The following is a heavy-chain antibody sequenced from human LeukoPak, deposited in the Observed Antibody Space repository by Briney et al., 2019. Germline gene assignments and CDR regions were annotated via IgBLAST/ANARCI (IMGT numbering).Heavy chain of an antibody. CDR1: GLTFSDAW. V-gene: IGHV3-11*04. D-gene: IGHD3-22*01. J-gene: IGHJ4*02. CDR3: ARDMGNYYHTSGYYGGY. Sequence: GGSLRLSCVASGLTFSDAWMGWVRQAPGKGLEWVSYISSSGSTIYYADSVKGRFTISRDNAKNSLYLQMNSLRAEDTAVYYCARDMGNYYHTSGYYGGYWGQGTLVTVSS. CDR2: ISSSGSTI.